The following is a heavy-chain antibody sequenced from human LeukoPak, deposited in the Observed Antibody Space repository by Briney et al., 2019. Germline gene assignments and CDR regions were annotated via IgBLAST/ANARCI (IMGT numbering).Heavy chain of an antibody. Sequence: ASVKVSCKASGGTFSSYAISWVRQAPGQGLEWMGRIIPIFGTANYAQKFQGRVTITADKSTSTAYMELSSLRSEDTAVYYCAVEQWLVTFAPSYNRFDPWGQGTLVTVSS. CDR3: AVEQWLVTFAPSYNRFDP. CDR1: GGTFSSYA. V-gene: IGHV1-69*06. CDR2: IIPIFGTA. J-gene: IGHJ5*02. D-gene: IGHD6-19*01.